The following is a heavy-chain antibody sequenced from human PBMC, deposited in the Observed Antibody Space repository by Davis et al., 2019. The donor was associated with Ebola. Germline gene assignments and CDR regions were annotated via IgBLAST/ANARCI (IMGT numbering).Heavy chain of an antibody. J-gene: IGHJ4*02. CDR1: GFTFSSYE. Sequence: GESLKISCAASGFTFSSYEMNWVRQAPGKGLEWVANIKQDGSEKYYVDSVKGRFTISRDNAKNSLYLQMNSLRAEDTAVFYCARDGLYYDFWSGYNDYWGQGTLVTVSS. CDR2: IKQDGSEK. V-gene: IGHV3-7*03. CDR3: ARDGLYYDFWSGYNDY. D-gene: IGHD3-3*01.